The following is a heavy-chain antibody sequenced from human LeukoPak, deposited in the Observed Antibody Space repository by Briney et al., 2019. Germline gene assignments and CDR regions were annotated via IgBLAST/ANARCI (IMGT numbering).Heavy chain of an antibody. J-gene: IGHJ4*02. CDR1: GFTFSSYG. D-gene: IGHD4-23*01. Sequence: GRSLRLSCAASGFTFSSYGMHWVRQAPGKGLERVANIKQDGSEKYYVDSVKGRFTISRDNAKKSLYLQMNSLRAEDTAVYFCARASYTTVVRNVYDYWGQGTLVTVSS. V-gene: IGHV3-7*01. CDR3: ARASYTTVVRNVYDY. CDR2: IKQDGSEK.